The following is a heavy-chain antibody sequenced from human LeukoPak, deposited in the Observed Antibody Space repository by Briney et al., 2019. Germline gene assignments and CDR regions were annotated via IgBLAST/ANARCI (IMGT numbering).Heavy chain of an antibody. V-gene: IGHV3-30*03. CDR3: ARPSLEWLLLGPHYFDY. CDR1: GFSFSRYG. Sequence: PGGSLRLSCAASGFSFSRYGMHWVRQAPGKGLEWVAVISYDGSNKYYADSVKGRFTISRDSSKNTLYLQMNSLRAEDTAVYYCARPSLEWLLLGPHYFDYWGQGTLVTVSS. D-gene: IGHD3-3*01. J-gene: IGHJ4*02. CDR2: ISYDGSNK.